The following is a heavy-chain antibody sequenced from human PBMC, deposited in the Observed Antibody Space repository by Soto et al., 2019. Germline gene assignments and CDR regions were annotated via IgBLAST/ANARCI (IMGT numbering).Heavy chain of an antibody. J-gene: IGHJ6*02. D-gene: IGHD3-3*01. CDR2: ISYDGSNK. Sequence: GSLRLSCAASVFTFSSYGMHWVRQAPGKGLEWVAVISYDGSNKYYADSVKGRFTISRDNSKNTLYLQMNSLRAEDTAVYYCAKKWERFLEWLPTYYGMDVWGQGTTVTVSS. CDR1: VFTFSSYG. V-gene: IGHV3-30*18. CDR3: AKKWERFLEWLPTYYGMDV.